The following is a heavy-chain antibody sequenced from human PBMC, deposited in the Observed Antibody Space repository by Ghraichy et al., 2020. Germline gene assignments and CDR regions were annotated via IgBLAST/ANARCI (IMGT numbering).Heavy chain of an antibody. Sequence: ASVKVSCKASGYTFTSYAMNWVRQAPGQGLEWMGWINTNTGNPTYAQGFTGRFVFSLDTSVSTAYLQISSLKAEDTAVYYCARDLRAKGYYGMDVWGQGTTVTVSS. D-gene: IGHD4/OR15-4a*01. CDR2: INTNTGNP. V-gene: IGHV7-4-1*02. J-gene: IGHJ6*02. CDR3: ARDLRAKGYYGMDV. CDR1: GYTFTSYA.